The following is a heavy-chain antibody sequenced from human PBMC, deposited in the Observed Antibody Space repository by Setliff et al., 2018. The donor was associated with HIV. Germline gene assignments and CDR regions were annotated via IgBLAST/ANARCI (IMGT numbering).Heavy chain of an antibody. CDR1: GYSFTTHD. D-gene: IGHD2-21*01. CDR3: ARGSMSMVMFILVSAFDI. CDR2: MNPDSGNT. V-gene: IGHV1-8*02. Sequence: ASVKVSCKASGYSFTTHDINWVRQSPGQGLEWMGWMNPDSGNTFYAQKFKGRVTMTRDTSTHTAYMELSSLTSDDTAVYFCARGSMSMVMFILVSAFDIWGQGTLVTVSS. J-gene: IGHJ3*02.